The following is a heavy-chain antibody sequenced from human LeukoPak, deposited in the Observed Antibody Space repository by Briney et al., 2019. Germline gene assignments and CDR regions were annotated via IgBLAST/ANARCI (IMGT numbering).Heavy chain of an antibody. CDR3: ARDSHDSSGYLLAAFDI. CDR2: INHSGST. Sequence: SETLSLTCAVYGGSFSGYYWSWIRQPPGKGLEWIGEINHSGSTNYNPSLKSRVTISVDTSKNQFSLKLSSVTAADTAVYYCARDSHDSSGYLLAAFDIWGQGTMVTVSS. V-gene: IGHV4-34*01. CDR1: GGSFSGYY. D-gene: IGHD3-22*01. J-gene: IGHJ3*02.